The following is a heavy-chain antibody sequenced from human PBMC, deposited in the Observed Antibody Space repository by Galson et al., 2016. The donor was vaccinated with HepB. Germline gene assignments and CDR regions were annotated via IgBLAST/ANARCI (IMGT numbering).Heavy chain of an antibody. CDR1: GVPISDYS. Sequence: SETLSLTCSVSGVPISDYSWSWIRQPPGKGLEWVGFVDHTGNTNYNPSLMRRLTVSADTSKSQVSLRLTSVTAADTAVYFCARLRGWEFDHWGPGTRVTISS. V-gene: IGHV4-59*08. CDR2: VDHTGNT. D-gene: IGHD6-19*01. CDR3: ARLRGWEFDH. J-gene: IGHJ4*02.